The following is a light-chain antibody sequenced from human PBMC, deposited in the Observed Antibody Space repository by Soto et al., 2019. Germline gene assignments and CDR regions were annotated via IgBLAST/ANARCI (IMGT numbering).Light chain of an antibody. CDR1: SGHSSYA. Sequence: QLVLTQSPSASASLGASVKLTCTLDSGHSSYAIAWHQQQPEKGPRYLMTLNGDGSHTKGDGIPDRFSGSISGAERYLTISSLQSEDEADYYCQTWGTGIRVFGGGTKLTVL. V-gene: IGLV4-69*01. CDR2: LNGDGSH. CDR3: QTWGTGIRV. J-gene: IGLJ2*01.